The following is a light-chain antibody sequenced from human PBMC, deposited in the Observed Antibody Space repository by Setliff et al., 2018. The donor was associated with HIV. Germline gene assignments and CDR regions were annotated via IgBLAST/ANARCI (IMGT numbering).Light chain of an antibody. CDR3: TSYVGSNTWV. V-gene: IGLV2-8*01. CDR2: EVN. Sequence: QSVLTQPPSASGSPGQSVTISCTGTSSDIGNYNYVSWYQHHPGNAPKLMIYEVNKRPSGVPDRFSGSKSANTASLTVSGLLAEDEADYYCTSYVGSNTWVFAGGTKVT. J-gene: IGLJ3*02. CDR1: SSDIGNYNY.